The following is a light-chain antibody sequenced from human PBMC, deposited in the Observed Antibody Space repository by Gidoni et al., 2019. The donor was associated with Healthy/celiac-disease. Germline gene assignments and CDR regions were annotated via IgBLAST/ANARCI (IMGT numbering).Light chain of an antibody. CDR1: QSVSSSY. J-gene: IGKJ4*01. CDR3: QQYGSSPLT. CDR2: GAS. Sequence: EIVLTQSPVTLSLSPGERATLSCRASQSVSSSYLAWYQQKPGLAPRLLIYGASSSATGIPDRFRGSGSGTDFTLTISRLEPGDFAVYYCQQYGSSPLTFGGGTKVEIK. V-gene: IGKV3-20*01.